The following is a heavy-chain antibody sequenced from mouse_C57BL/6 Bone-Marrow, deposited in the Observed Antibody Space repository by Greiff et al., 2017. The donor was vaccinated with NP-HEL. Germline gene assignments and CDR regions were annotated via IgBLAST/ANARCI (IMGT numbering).Heavy chain of an antibody. CDR1: GFNFKDDY. V-gene: IGHV14-4*01. Sequence: EVKLMEPGAELVRPGASVKLSCTASGFNFKDDYMHWVKQRPEQGLEWIGRIDPENGDTEYASKFQGKATITANTSSNTAYLQLSSLTSEDTAVYYCSTVTTVAFDYWGRGTTPTVTA. CDR2: IDPENGDT. D-gene: IGHD1-1*01. J-gene: IGHJ2*01. CDR3: STVTTVAFDY.